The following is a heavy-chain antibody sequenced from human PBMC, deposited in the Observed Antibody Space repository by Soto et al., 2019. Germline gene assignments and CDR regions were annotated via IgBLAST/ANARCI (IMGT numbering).Heavy chain of an antibody. CDR1: GVTFSNAW. Sequence: PGGSLRLSCAASGVTFSNAWMNWVRQAPGKGLEWVGRIKSKTDGGTTDYAAPVKGRFTISRDDSKNTLYLQMNSLKTEDTAVYYCTTDTAFLHDSSGYYPSPYWGQGTLVTVSS. CDR2: IKSKTDGGTT. V-gene: IGHV3-15*07. D-gene: IGHD3-22*01. CDR3: TTDTAFLHDSSGYYPSPY. J-gene: IGHJ4*02.